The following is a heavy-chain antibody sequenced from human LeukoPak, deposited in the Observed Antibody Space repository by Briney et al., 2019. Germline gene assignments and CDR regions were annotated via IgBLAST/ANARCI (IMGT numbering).Heavy chain of an antibody. Sequence: GGYLRLSCAASGFTFRSYSMNWVRQAPGKGLEWVSSISSSSSYIYYADSVKGRFTISRDNAKNSLFLQMNSLRAEDTAVYYCASRVAVTAPFDYWGQGTLVTVSS. CDR2: ISSSSSYI. D-gene: IGHD2-21*02. CDR1: GFTFRSYS. V-gene: IGHV3-21*01. J-gene: IGHJ4*02. CDR3: ASRVAVTAPFDY.